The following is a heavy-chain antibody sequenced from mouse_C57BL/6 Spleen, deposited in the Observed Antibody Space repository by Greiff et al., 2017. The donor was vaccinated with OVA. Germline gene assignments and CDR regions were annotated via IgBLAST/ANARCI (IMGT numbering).Heavy chain of an antibody. CDR3: ARNIITTVVATSYWYFDV. V-gene: IGHV3-6*01. D-gene: IGHD1-1*01. Sequence: EVQLVESGPGLMKPSQSLSLTCSVTGYSITSGYYWNWIRQFPGNKLEWMGYISYDGSNNYNPSLKNRISITRDTSKNQFFLKLNSVTTEDTATYYCARNIITTVVATSYWYFDVWGTGTTVTVSS. J-gene: IGHJ1*03. CDR2: ISYDGSN. CDR1: GYSITSGYY.